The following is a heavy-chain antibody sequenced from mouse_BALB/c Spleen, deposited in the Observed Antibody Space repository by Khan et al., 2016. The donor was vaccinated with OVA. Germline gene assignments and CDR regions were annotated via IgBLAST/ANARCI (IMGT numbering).Heavy chain of an antibody. CDR3: ARGGEFAY. CDR2: ISTYYGDV. D-gene: IGHD1-1*02. V-gene: IGHV1S137*01. Sequence: VQLQASGAELVRPGVSVKISCKGSGYTFTDYAMHWVKQSHAKSLEWIGVISTYYGDVDYSQKFKGKATLTVDRSSSTAYMELARLASEDSAIYYCARGGEFAYWGQGTLVTVSA. J-gene: IGHJ3*01. CDR1: GYTFTDYA.